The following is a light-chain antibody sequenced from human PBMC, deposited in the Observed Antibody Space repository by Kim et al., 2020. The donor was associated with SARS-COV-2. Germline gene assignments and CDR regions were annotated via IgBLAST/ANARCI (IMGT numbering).Light chain of an antibody. CDR3: QQYGTSPYT. CDR1: QYVNRNY. V-gene: IGKV3-20*01. CDR2: GAS. J-gene: IGKJ2*01. Sequence: LSPGEGATLSCRVSQYVNRNYLAWYQQKPGQAPRLLIFGASSRATGIPDRFTGSGSGTDFTLTISRLEPEDFAVYYCQQYGTSPYTFGQGTKLEIK.